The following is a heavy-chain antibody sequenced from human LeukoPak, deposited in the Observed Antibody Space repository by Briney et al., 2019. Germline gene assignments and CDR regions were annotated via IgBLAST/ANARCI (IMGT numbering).Heavy chain of an antibody. Sequence: GGSLRLSCAASGFTFSSYSMNWVRQAPGKGLEWVANIKQDGSEKYYVDSVKGRFTISRDNAKNSLYLQMNSLRAEDTAVYYCARGFDSRFFNDWGQGTLVTVSS. D-gene: IGHD3-22*01. CDR3: ARGFDSRFFND. V-gene: IGHV3-7*01. CDR1: GFTFSSYS. CDR2: IKQDGSEK. J-gene: IGHJ4*02.